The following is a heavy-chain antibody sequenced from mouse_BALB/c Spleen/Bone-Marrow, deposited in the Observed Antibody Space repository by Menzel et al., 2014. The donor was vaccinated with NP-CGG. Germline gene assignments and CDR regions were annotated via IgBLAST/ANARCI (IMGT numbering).Heavy chain of an antibody. CDR3: ARDDYYAMDY. J-gene: IGHJ4*01. Sequence: EVKVVESGGGLVQPGGFLRLPCVTSGITFTDYYMSWVRQPPGKALEWLGFIRNKANGYTTEYSASVKGRFTISRDNSQSILYLQMNTLRAEDSATYYCARDDYYAMDYWGQGTSVTVSS. V-gene: IGHV7-3*02. CDR2: IRNKANGYTT. CDR1: GITFTDYY.